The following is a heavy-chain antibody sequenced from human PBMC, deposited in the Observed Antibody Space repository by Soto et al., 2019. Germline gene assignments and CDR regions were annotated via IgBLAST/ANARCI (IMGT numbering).Heavy chain of an antibody. J-gene: IGHJ6*02. CDR1: GGSISSHY. V-gene: IGHV4-59*11. CDR2: IYYRGST. D-gene: IGHD1-26*01. CDR3: AGDGREASGMDV. Sequence: ASETLSLTCTVSGGSISSHYWSWVRQAPGKGLEWIGHIYYRGSTTYNPSLRSRSTISVDTSNNQFSLKLNSVTTADTAVYYCAGDGREASGMDVWGQGTKVTVSS.